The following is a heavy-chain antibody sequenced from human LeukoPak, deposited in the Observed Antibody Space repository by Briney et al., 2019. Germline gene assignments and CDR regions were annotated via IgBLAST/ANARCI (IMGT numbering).Heavy chain of an antibody. J-gene: IGHJ4*02. Sequence: ASVRVSCAASGYTLNVYYMHWVRQAPGQGLEWMGWINPNTGATNYAQKFQGWVTMTSDTSIGTAYMDMIRLTSDDTAVYYCARGGRWDRGYSYLFDYWGQGTLITVSS. D-gene: IGHD5-18*01. CDR3: ARGGRWDRGYSYLFDY. V-gene: IGHV1-2*04. CDR1: GYTLNVYY. CDR2: INPNTGAT.